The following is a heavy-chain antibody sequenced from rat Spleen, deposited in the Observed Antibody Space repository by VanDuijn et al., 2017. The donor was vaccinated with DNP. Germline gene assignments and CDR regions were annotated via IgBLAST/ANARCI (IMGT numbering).Heavy chain of an antibody. D-gene: IGHD3-8*01. CDR1: GFTFNDYY. CDR2: ITNTGGST. V-gene: IGHV5-31*01. J-gene: IGHJ2*01. CDR3: TSNPHIRTAAPFDY. Sequence: EVQLVESGGGPVQPGRSLKLSCAASGFTFNDYYMAWVRRAPTKGLEWVATITNTGGSTYYPDSVKGRFSLSRDNAKSTLYLQVNSLRSEDTATYFCTSNPHIRTAAPFDYWGQGVMVTVSS.